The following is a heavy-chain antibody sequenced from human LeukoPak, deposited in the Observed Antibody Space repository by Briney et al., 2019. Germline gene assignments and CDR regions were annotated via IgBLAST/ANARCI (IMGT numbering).Heavy chain of an antibody. D-gene: IGHD3-22*01. CDR2: INHSGST. J-gene: IGHJ4*02. CDR3: ARGGSRFTYYYDSSGPTYLDY. CDR1: GGSFSGYY. V-gene: IGHV4-34*01. Sequence: SETLSLTCAVYGGSFSGYYWSWIRQPPGKGLEWIGEINHSGSTNYNPSLKSRVTISVDTSKNQFSLKLSSVTAADTAVYYCARGGSRFTYYYDSSGPTYLDYWGQGTLVTVSS.